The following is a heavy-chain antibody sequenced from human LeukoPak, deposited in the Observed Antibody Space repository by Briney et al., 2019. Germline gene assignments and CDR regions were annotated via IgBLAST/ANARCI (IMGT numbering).Heavy chain of an antibody. Sequence: PSETLSLTCSVSGGSISSGGYSWSWIRQPPGKGLEWIGYINHSGNTYHNPSLMSRVTISVDRSKNQFSLKVNSVTAADTAVYYCARNTNTWGQGTLVTVSS. D-gene: IGHD2-8*01. CDR1: GGSISSGGYS. V-gene: IGHV4-30-2*01. CDR3: ARNTNT. J-gene: IGHJ4*02. CDR2: INHSGNT.